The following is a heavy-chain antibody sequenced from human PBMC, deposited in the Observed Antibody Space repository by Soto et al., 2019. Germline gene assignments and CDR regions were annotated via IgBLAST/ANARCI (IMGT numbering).Heavy chain of an antibody. V-gene: IGHV3-66*01. Sequence: EVQLVESGGGLVQPGGSLRLSCAASGFTVSTYYMNWVRQARGEGLEWVSVVCSGGTTYYADSVRGRFTISSDNSKSTLFLQMTSLRAEDTAVYYCARGRSGSSDFDSGGQGTLVTVSS. D-gene: IGHD3-10*01. CDR3: ARGRSGSSDFDS. CDR2: VCSGGTT. CDR1: GFTVSTYY. J-gene: IGHJ4*02.